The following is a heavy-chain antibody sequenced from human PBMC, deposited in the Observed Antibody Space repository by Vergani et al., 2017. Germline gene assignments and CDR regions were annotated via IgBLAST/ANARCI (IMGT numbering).Heavy chain of an antibody. CDR1: GGSISSSTYY. CDR3: ARGNYYGSGTYVDP. CDR2: IYSGDET. J-gene: IGHJ5*02. Sequence: QLQLQESGPGLVKPSETLSLTCTVSGGSISSSTYYWGWIRQPPGKGLEWVSHIYSGDETYYADSVKGRVTISRDTSKNTLHLQINNLRVEDTAVYYCARGNYYGSGTYVDPWGQGTLVTVSS. V-gene: IGHV4-39*02. D-gene: IGHD3-10*01.